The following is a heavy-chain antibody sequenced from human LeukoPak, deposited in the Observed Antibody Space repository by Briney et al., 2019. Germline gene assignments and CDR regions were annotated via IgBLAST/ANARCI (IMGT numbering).Heavy chain of an antibody. CDR2: IKSTSDFI. J-gene: IGHJ4*02. Sequence: PGGSLRLSCAASGFTFSSFEMNWVRQAPGKGLEWVSYIKSTSDFIYYADSVKGRFTISRDNAKNSLYLQMNSLRAEDTAVYYCARAREQWLAYFDYCGQGTLVTVSS. CDR3: ARAREQWLAYFDY. D-gene: IGHD6-19*01. CDR1: GFTFSSFE. V-gene: IGHV3-21*01.